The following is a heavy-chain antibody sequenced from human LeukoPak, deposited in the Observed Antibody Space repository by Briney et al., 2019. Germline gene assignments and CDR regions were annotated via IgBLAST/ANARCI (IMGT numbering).Heavy chain of an antibody. CDR1: GFTFSSYS. Sequence: GGSLRLSCAASGFTFSSYSMNWVRQAPGKGLEWVSSISSSSSNIYYADSVKGRFTISRDNAKNSLYLQMNNTRAEHAAVYYCARPRGRAFTSQDAFDFWAKGQWSPSLQ. V-gene: IGHV3-21*01. CDR3: ARPRGRAFTSQDAFDF. J-gene: IGHJ3*01. CDR2: ISSSSSNI.